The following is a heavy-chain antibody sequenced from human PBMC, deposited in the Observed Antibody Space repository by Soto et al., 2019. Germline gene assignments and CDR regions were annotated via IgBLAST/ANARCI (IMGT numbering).Heavy chain of an antibody. Sequence: QVQLQESGPGLVKPSETLSLTCRVSGGSMNGYYWSWVRLAPGKGLEWIGYVYYTGSTNYNPSLQSRVSISVDTSNKHFSLSLSLVTAADTAVYFCARSIAVPSGHIDHWGQGIRVTISS. CDR2: VYYTGST. J-gene: IGHJ4*02. D-gene: IGHD6-6*01. CDR1: GGSMNGYY. V-gene: IGHV4-59*01. CDR3: ARSIAVPSGHIDH.